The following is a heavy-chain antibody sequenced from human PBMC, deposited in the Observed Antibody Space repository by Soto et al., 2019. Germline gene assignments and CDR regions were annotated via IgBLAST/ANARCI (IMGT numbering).Heavy chain of an antibody. CDR3: AKRGYGGGSYYFDS. J-gene: IGHJ4*02. D-gene: IGHD3-10*01. CDR2: ISAGGTVT. V-gene: IGHV3-23*01. CDR1: GLTFTSYA. Sequence: VQLLESGGGLVQPGGSMRLSCAGSGLTFTSYALSWVRQAPGKGLAWVSAISAGGTVTYYADSVKGRFTISRDNSKNTLYLQMSSLGADDTAVYYCAKRGYGGGSYYFDSWGQGTVVTVSS.